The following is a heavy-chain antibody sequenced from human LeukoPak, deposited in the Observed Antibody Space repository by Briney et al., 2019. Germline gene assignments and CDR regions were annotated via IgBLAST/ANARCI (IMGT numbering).Heavy chain of an antibody. CDR3: ASHGWYDFWSGYYGSDAFDI. J-gene: IGHJ3*02. V-gene: IGHV3-30-3*01. CDR2: ISYDGSNK. D-gene: IGHD3-3*01. Sequence: GGSLRLSCAASGFTFSSYAMHWVRQAPGKGLEWVAVISYDGSNKYYADSVKGRFTISRDNSKNTLYLQMNSLRAEDTAVYYCASHGWYDFWSGYYGSDAFDIWGQGTMVTVSS. CDR1: GFTFSSYA.